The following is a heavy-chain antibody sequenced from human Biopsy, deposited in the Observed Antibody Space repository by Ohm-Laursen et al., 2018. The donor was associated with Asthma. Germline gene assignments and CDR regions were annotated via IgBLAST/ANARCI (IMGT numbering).Heavy chain of an antibody. J-gene: IGHJ4*02. CDR3: ARKAGSCISRTCYSLDF. CDR1: GGTFNTYV. V-gene: IGHV1-69*13. CDR2: INSVFGTT. Sequence: VKISCKPLGGTFNTYVIGWVRQTPGQGLEWMGGINSVFGTTTYPQKFQDRVTITADDSTSTVYMELSSLRSEDTAVYYCARKAGSCISRTCYSLDFWGQGTLVTVSS. D-gene: IGHD2-2*01.